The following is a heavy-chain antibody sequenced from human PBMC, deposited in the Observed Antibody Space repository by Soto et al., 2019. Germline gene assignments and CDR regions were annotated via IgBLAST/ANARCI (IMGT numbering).Heavy chain of an antibody. CDR1: GFTFSRYW. V-gene: IGHV3-7*03. D-gene: IGHD4-4*01. CDR3: ARKQTTVTSLRTYYYGLDV. J-gene: IGHJ6*02. Sequence: EVQLVESGGGLGQPGGSLRLSCAASGFTFSRYWMSWVRQAPGKGLEWVANIKDDGSDEYYVDSVKGRFTVSRDNAKNSLYLQLSGLRDEDTAVYYCARKQTTVTSLRTYYYGLDVWGQGTPVTVSS. CDR2: IKDDGSDE.